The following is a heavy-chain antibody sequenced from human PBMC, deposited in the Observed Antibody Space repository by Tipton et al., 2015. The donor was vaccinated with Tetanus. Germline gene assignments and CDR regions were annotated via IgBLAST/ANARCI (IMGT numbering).Heavy chain of an antibody. Sequence: SLRLSCVASGFAFRTYPMHWVRQASGKGLEWVGRIRSKASNYATAYAASVKGRFTISRDDSKNTAYLQMNSLKTEDTAVYYCTRVAAPQPFDYWGQGTLVTVSS. V-gene: IGHV3-73*01. CDR3: TRVAAPQPFDY. J-gene: IGHJ4*02. D-gene: IGHD6-6*01. CDR1: GFAFRTYP. CDR2: IRSKASNYAT.